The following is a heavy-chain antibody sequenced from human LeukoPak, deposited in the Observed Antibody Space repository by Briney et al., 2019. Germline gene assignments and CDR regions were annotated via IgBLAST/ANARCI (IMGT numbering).Heavy chain of an antibody. Sequence: ASVKVSCKASGYTFTGYYMHWVRQAPGQGLEWIGWINPNSGGTNYAQKFQGRVTMTRDTSISTAYMELSRLRSDDTAVYYCARDPPGGAIAAAILDYWGQGTLVTVSS. V-gene: IGHV1-2*02. CDR2: INPNSGGT. J-gene: IGHJ4*02. CDR1: GYTFTGYY. D-gene: IGHD6-13*01. CDR3: ARDPPGGAIAAAILDY.